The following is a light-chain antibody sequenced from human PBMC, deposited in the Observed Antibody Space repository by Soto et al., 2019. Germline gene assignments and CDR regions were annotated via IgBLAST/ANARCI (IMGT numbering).Light chain of an antibody. Sequence: QSVLTQPPSASGTPGQRVTISCSGSSSNIGSNTVNWYQQLPGTAPKLLIYSNNQRPSGVPDRFSGSKSGTSASLAISGLQSEDEADYYCSSYATNRDVLFGGGTKLTVL. V-gene: IGLV1-44*01. J-gene: IGLJ2*01. CDR1: SSNIGSNT. CDR3: SSYATNRDVL. CDR2: SNN.